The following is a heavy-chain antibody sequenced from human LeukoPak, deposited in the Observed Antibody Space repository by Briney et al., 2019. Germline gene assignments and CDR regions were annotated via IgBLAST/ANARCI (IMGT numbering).Heavy chain of an antibody. CDR1: GGSISGYH. Sequence: PPETLSLTCTVSGGSISGYHWNWVREPPRKGLGWVGYIFYSGSIDYNPSIKSRVSLSVDTSKNHFTLKLTSVTAADTAMYYCARRNDFDIWGPGTMVTVSS. CDR2: IFYSGSI. V-gene: IGHV4-59*08. J-gene: IGHJ3*02. CDR3: ARRNDFDI.